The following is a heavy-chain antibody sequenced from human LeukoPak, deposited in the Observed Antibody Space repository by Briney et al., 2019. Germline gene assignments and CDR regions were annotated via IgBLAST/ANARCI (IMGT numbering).Heavy chain of an antibody. Sequence: GRSLRLSCAVSGFTFSSYAMHWVRPAPGEGLEWVAVISYDGSNKYYADSVKGRFTISRDNSKNTLYLQMNSLRAEDTAVYYCAREGSSGGGDYWGQGTLVTVSS. D-gene: IGHD6-19*01. J-gene: IGHJ4*02. CDR1: GFTFSSYA. CDR2: ISYDGSNK. V-gene: IGHV3-30*04. CDR3: AREGSSGGGDY.